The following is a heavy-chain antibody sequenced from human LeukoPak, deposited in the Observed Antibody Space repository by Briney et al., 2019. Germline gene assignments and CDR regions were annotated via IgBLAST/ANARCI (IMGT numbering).Heavy chain of an antibody. J-gene: IGHJ4*02. CDR3: AKDPKVLLWFGESRGFDY. D-gene: IGHD3-10*01. Sequence: AGSLRLSCAASEFTFSSYGMHWVRQAPGKGLEWVAFIWYDGSNKYYADSVKGRFTISRDNSKNTLYLQMNSLRAEDTAVYYCAKDPKVLLWFGESRGFDYWGQGTLFTVSS. CDR1: EFTFSSYG. CDR2: IWYDGSNK. V-gene: IGHV3-30*02.